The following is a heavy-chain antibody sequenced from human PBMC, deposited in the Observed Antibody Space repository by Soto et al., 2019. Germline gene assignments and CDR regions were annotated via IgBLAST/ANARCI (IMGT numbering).Heavy chain of an antibody. CDR1: GGSISSYY. Sequence: SETLSLTCTVSGGSISSYYWSWIRQPPGKGLEWIGYIYYSGSTNYNPSLKSRVTISVDTSKNQFSLKLSSVTAADTAVYYCARHDRGVGSDYWGQGTLVTVSS. V-gene: IGHV4-59*08. CDR2: IYYSGST. D-gene: IGHD3-22*01. J-gene: IGHJ4*02. CDR3: ARHDRGVGSDY.